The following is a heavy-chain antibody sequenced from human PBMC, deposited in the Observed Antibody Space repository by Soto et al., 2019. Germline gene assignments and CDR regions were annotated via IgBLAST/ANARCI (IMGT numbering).Heavy chain of an antibody. CDR1: GGSISSSSYY. Sequence: PSETLSLTCTVSGGSISSSSYYWGWIRQPPGKGLEWIGSIYYSGSTYYNPSLKSRVTISVDTSKNQFSLKLSSVTAADTAVYYCARNPPYGGNPIDYWGQGTLVTVSS. CDR3: ARNPPYGGNPIDY. V-gene: IGHV4-39*01. CDR2: IYYSGST. D-gene: IGHD4-17*01. J-gene: IGHJ4*02.